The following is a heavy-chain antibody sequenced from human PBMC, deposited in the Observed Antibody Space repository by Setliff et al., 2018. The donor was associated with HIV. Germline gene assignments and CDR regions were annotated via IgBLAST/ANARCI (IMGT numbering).Heavy chain of an antibody. CDR1: GDTFNNCA. D-gene: IGHD3-3*02. V-gene: IGHV1-69*05. Sequence: GASVKVSCKASGDTFNNCAVTWVRQAPGQGLEWMGGSIPLFGTTNYAQKFQGRVTLTTDELMKTAYMELSSLRSEDTAAYYCARGPRDPHLPKRRPSRLDIWGQGTMVTVSS. CDR2: SIPLFGTT. J-gene: IGHJ3*02. CDR3: ARGPRDPHLPKRRPSRLDI.